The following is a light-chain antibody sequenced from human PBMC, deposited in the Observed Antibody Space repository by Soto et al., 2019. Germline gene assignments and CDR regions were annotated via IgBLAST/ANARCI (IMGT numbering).Light chain of an antibody. V-gene: IGKV3-15*01. CDR3: QQYNNWWT. J-gene: IGKJ1*01. CDR2: GAS. CDR1: QRVSSN. Sequence: EIVMTQSPATLSVSPGERATLSCRASQRVSSNLAWYQQKPGQAPRLLIYGASTRATGIPARFSGSGSGTEFTLTISSLQSEDFAVYYCQQYNNWWTFGQGTTVEIK.